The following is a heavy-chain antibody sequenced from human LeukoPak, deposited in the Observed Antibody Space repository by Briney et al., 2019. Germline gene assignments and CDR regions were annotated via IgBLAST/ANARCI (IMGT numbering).Heavy chain of an antibody. CDR1: GFTFDDYA. CDR3: AKDIFPITMVTNGGYYYYYGMDV. Sequence: GGSLRLSCAASGFTFDDYAMHWVRQAPGKGLEWVSGISRNSGRIGYADSVKGRFTISRDNAKNSLYLQMNSLRGEDTAFYYCAKDIFPITMVTNGGYYYYYGMDVWGQGTTVTVSS. J-gene: IGHJ6*02. V-gene: IGHV3-9*01. D-gene: IGHD3-10*01. CDR2: ISRNSGRI.